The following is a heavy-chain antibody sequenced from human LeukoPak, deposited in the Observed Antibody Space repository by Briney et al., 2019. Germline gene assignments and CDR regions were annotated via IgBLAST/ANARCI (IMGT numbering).Heavy chain of an antibody. J-gene: IGHJ5*02. CDR2: IVPIFGTA. Sequence: VASVKVSCKASGGTFSSYAISWVRQAPGQGLEWMGGIVPIFGTANYAQKLQGRVTITTDESTSTAYMELSSLRSEDTAVCYCARAPVIAVAGSWFDPWGQGTLVTVSS. CDR3: ARAPVIAVAGSWFDP. D-gene: IGHD6-19*01. CDR1: GGTFSSYA. V-gene: IGHV1-69*05.